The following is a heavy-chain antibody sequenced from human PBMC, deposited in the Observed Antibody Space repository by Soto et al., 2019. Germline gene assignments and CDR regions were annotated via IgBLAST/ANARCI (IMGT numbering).Heavy chain of an antibody. V-gene: IGHV4-59*01. CDR3: ARAPRSGDCFDY. Sequence: SETLSLTCTVSSGSMSRYYWAWIRQPPGKGLEWIGYIYSGGSTFYNPSLQSRVTISVDTARNQFSLRLSSVTAADTAVYYCARAPRSGDCFDYWGQGTLVTVSS. CDR1: SGSMSRYY. CDR2: IYSGGST. D-gene: IGHD1-26*01. J-gene: IGHJ4*02.